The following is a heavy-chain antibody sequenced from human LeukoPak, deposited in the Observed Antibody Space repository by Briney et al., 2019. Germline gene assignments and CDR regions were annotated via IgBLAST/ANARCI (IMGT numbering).Heavy chain of an antibody. CDR2: ISYEGSNE. V-gene: IGHV3-30*18. D-gene: IGHD3-22*01. CDR1: GFSFRSYG. Sequence: GGSLRLSGAASGFSFRSYGMHWVRQAPGKGLEWVAVISYEGSNEYYADSVKGRFTISRDNSKNTLYPQMTSLRAEDTAVYYCAKDGIRYYYDSSGYYGDYWGQGTLVTVSS. CDR3: AKDGIRYYYDSSGYYGDY. J-gene: IGHJ4*02.